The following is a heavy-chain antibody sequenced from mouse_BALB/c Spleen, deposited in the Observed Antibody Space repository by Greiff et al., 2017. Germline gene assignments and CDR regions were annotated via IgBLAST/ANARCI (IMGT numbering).Heavy chain of an antibody. J-gene: IGHJ3*01. D-gene: IGHD2-4*01. Sequence: QVQLQQSGAELARPGASVKLSCKASGYTFTDYYINWVKQRTGQGLEWIGEIYPGSGNTYYNEKFKGKATLTADKSSSTAYMQLSSLTSEDSAVYFCARTYDYDGTWFAYWGQGTLVTVSA. CDR3: ARTYDYDGTWFAY. CDR1: GYTFTDYY. V-gene: IGHV1-77*01. CDR2: IYPGSGNT.